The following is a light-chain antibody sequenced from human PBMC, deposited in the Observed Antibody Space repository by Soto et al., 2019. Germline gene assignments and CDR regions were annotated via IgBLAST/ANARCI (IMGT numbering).Light chain of an antibody. J-gene: IGKJ3*01. V-gene: IGKV3-20*01. CDR2: GAS. CDR3: QQYSSSPLT. Sequence: EIVLTQSPGTLSLSPGESATLSCRATQSVSSSFLAWYQQKPGQAPRLLIYGASSRATGIPDRFSGSGSGTDFTLTISRLEPEDFAVYSCQQYSSSPLTVGRGTKVDIK. CDR1: QSVSSSF.